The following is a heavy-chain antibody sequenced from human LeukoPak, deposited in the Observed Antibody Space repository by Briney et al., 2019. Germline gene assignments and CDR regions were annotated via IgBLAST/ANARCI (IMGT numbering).Heavy chain of an antibody. CDR3: ARLYLPYTSAWYGSAFDI. J-gene: IGHJ3*02. CDR1: GYSFTSYW. CDR2: IYPGDSDT. V-gene: IGHV5-51*01. Sequence: GESLQISCKGSGYSFTSYWIGWARQMPGKGLEWMGIIYPGDSDTRYSPSFQGQVTISADKSISTAYLQWSSLKASDTAMYYCARLYLPYTSAWYGSAFDIWGQGTMVTVSS. D-gene: IGHD6-13*01.